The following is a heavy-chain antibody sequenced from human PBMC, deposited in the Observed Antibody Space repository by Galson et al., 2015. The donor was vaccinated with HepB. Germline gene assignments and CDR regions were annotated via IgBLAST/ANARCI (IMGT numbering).Heavy chain of an antibody. CDR1: GFTFSSYA. J-gene: IGHJ4*02. CDR2: ISGSGGST. V-gene: IGHV3-23*01. CDR3: AKMSSYGPSAAFDY. D-gene: IGHD5-18*01. Sequence: SLRLSCEASGFTFSSYAMTWVRQAPGKGLEWVSAISGSGGSTYYADSVKGRFTISRDNSKNTLYLQMNSLRAEDTAVYYCAKMSSYGPSAAFDYWGQGTLVTVSS.